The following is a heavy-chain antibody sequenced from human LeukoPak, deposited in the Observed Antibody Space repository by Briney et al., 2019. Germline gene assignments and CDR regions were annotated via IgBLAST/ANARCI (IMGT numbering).Heavy chain of an antibody. CDR3: AKGSTTRFDYYYYYMDF. Sequence: GGSLRLSCAASGFTFSSYAMSWVRQAPGKGLEWVSAISGSGGSTYYADSVKGRFTISRDISNNTLYLQMSSLRAEDTAVYYCAKGSTTRFDYYYYYMDFWGKGTTVTVSS. V-gene: IGHV3-23*01. CDR2: ISGSGGST. J-gene: IGHJ6*03. D-gene: IGHD2-2*01. CDR1: GFTFSSYA.